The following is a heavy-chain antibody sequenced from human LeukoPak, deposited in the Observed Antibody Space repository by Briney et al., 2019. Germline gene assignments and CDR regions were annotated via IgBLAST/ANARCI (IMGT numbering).Heavy chain of an antibody. D-gene: IGHD1-26*01. Sequence: GASVKVSCKASGYTFTSYDINWVRQATGQGLEWMGWMNPNSGNTGYAQKFQGRVTMTRNTSISTAYMELSSLRSEDTAVYYCARETVGAPLVDYWGQGTLVTVSS. J-gene: IGHJ4*02. CDR1: GYTFTSYD. CDR3: ARETVGAPLVDY. V-gene: IGHV1-8*01. CDR2: MNPNSGNT.